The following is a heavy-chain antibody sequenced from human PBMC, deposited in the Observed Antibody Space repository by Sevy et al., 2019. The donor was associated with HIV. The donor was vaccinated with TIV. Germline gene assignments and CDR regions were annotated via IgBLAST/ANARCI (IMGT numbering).Heavy chain of an antibody. Sequence: GGSLRLSCAASGFTFSTYGMHWVRQAPGKGLEWVAVIWFDGSNTYYADSVKGRFTISRDIAKNTLHLQMNSLRAEDRAVDDCAGVLECYDYGDYGPAFMPDYWGQGTLVTVSS. D-gene: IGHD4-17*01. V-gene: IGHV3-33*01. CDR1: GFTFSTYG. J-gene: IGHJ4*02. CDR2: IWFDGSNT. CDR3: AGVLECYDYGDYGPAFMPDY.